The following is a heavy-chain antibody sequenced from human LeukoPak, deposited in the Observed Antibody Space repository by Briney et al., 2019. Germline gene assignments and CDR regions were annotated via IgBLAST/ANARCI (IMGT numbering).Heavy chain of an antibody. D-gene: IGHD2-15*01. CDR2: INHSGST. CDR3: ARRRVVVVAATVPSLKRYWYFDL. J-gene: IGHJ2*01. V-gene: IGHV4-39*07. CDR1: GGSISSSGYY. Sequence: SETLSLTCTVSGGSISSSGYYWSWIHQPPGKGLEWIGEINHSGSTNYNPSLKSRVTISVDTSKNQFSLKLSSVTAADTAVYYCARRRVVVVAATVPSLKRYWYFDLWGRGTLVTVSS.